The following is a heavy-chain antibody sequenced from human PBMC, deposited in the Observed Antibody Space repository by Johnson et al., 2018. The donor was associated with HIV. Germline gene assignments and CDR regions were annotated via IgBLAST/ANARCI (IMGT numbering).Heavy chain of an antibody. Sequence: VQFVESGGGLVQPGGSLRLSCAASGFTVSNNYMSWVRQAPGKGLEWVSVIYSGGSTYYAYSVKGRFTISRDNSKNTLYLQMNSLRAEDTAVYYCARDTVVTPPHDAFDIWGQGTMVTVSS. CDR2: IYSGGST. CDR1: GFTVSNNY. D-gene: IGHD4-23*01. J-gene: IGHJ3*02. CDR3: ARDTVVTPPHDAFDI. V-gene: IGHV3-66*01.